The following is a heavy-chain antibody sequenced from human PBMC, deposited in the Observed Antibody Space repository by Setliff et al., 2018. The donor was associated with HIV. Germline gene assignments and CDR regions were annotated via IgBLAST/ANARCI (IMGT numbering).Heavy chain of an antibody. CDR2: INPSGGNT. V-gene: IGHV1-46*01. CDR3: ARDLFTVPSREGYDY. CDR1: GYTFSDFY. D-gene: IGHD1-26*01. J-gene: IGHJ4*02. Sequence: ASVKVSCKASGYTFSDFYMHWVRQAPGQGLEWVALINPSGGNTTYARNLEGRVTVTRDTSTDTVYMDLNSLRSDDTAVYYCARDLFTVPSREGYDYWGQGTLVTVS.